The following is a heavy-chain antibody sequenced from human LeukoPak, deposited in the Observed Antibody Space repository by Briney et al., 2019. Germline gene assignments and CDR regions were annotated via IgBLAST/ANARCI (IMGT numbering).Heavy chain of an antibody. V-gene: IGHV3-23*01. J-gene: IGHJ4*02. D-gene: IGHD5-24*01. CDR1: GFTFDDYG. Sequence: PGGSLRLSCAASGFTFDDYGMSWVRQAPGKGLEWVSAFSGSGGDTYYADSVKGRFTISRDNSKNTLYLQMNSLRAEDTAVYYCAKSGYNRFDYWGQGTLVTVSS. CDR3: AKSGYNRFDY. CDR2: FSGSGGDT.